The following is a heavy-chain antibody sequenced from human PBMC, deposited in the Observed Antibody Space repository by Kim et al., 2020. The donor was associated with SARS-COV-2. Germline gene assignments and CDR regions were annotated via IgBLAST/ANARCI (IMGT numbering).Heavy chain of an antibody. Sequence: GGSLRLSCAASGFTFSDYYMDWVRQAPGKGLEWVGRSRDKTNRYTTEYAASVRGRFIISRDDSKNSLYLQMNSLKTEETAVYYCTRGGSGSSKEYFQFWGQGTLAIVSS. J-gene: IGHJ1*01. CDR2: SRDKTNRYTT. V-gene: IGHV3-72*01. CDR3: TRGGSGSSKEYFQF. D-gene: IGHD3-10*01. CDR1: GFTFSDYY.